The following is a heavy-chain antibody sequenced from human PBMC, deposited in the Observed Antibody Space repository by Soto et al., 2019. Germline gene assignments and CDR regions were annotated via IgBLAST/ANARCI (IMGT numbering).Heavy chain of an antibody. J-gene: IGHJ4*02. D-gene: IGHD5-12*01. V-gene: IGHV4-31*03. CDR3: ARFVYSGYPSDDVDY. CDR1: GGSISSGGYY. CDR2: IYYSGST. Sequence: PSETLSLTCTVSGGSISSGGYYWSWIRQHPGKGLEWIGYIYYSGSTYYNPSLKSRVTISVDTSKNQFSLKLSSVTAADTAVYYCARFVYSGYPSDDVDYWGQGTLVTVSS.